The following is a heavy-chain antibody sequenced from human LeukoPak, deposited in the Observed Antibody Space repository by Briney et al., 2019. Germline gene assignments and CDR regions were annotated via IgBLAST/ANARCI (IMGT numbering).Heavy chain of an antibody. CDR3: ARQIAAATLYYFDY. CDR2: IYYSGST. Sequence: SSETLSLTCTVSGGSISSGGYYWSWIRQHPGKGLEWIGYIYYSGSTYYNPSLKSRVTISVDTSKNQFSLKLSSVTAADTAVYYCARQIAAATLYYFDYWGQGALVTVSS. J-gene: IGHJ4*02. D-gene: IGHD6-13*01. CDR1: GGSISSGGYY. V-gene: IGHV4-31*03.